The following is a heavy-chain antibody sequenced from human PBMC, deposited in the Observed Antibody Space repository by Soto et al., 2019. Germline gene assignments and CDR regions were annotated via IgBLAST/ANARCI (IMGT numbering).Heavy chain of an antibody. Sequence: QLVQSGAEVRSPGASVKISCTASGYPFTSFFIHWVRQAPGQGLEWVGVINPRGGSANNAQKFQGRLTLTRHTSSTTVYLALSSLKSEDTALYFCVRAPYSLDIWGQGTLVTVSS. CDR1: GYPFTSFF. D-gene: IGHD2-15*01. CDR3: VRAPYSLDI. V-gene: IGHV1-46*01. J-gene: IGHJ4*02. CDR2: INPRGGSA.